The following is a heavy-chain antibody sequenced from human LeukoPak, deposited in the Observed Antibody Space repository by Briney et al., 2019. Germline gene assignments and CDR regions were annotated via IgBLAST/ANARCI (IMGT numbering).Heavy chain of an antibody. CDR1: GMSFRHHA. V-gene: IGHV3-23*01. J-gene: IGHJ3*01. D-gene: IGHD3-16*01. CDR3: TKAVGGGRDAYDV. Sequence: GGSLRLSCVASGMSFRHHAMNWVRQAPGKGLEWVSSIFDSGAPSYYADSVKGRFTISRDNARDTFYLQMENLRAEDSATYYCTKAVGGGRDAYDVWGQGTGVIASS. CDR2: IFDSGAPS.